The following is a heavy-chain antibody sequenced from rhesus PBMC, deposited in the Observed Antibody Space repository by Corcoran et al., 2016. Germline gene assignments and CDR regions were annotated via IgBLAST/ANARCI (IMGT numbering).Heavy chain of an antibody. CDR2: IYGSGGST. J-gene: IGHJ4*01. CDR1: GGSISSSNW. Sequence: QVQLQESGPAVVKPSETLSLTCAVSGGSISSSNWWRWIRQSPGKGLEWIGGIYGSGGSTEYNPSLKSRVTISIDTSKNQFALKLSSWTAADTAVYYCARRGSGWTRDYWGQGVLVTVSS. V-gene: IGHV4-93*02. CDR3: ARRGSGWTRDY. D-gene: IGHD6-31*01.